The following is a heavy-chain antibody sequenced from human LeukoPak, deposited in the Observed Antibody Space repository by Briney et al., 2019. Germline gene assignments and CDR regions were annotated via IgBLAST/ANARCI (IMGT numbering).Heavy chain of an antibody. Sequence: PSETLSLTCTVSGGSISSSSYYWGWIRQPPGKGLEWIGTIYYSGSTYYNPSLKSRVTISVDTSKNQFSLKLTSVTAADTAVYYCARQLGGTGMNDYWGQGTLVTVSS. CDR1: GGSISSSSYY. V-gene: IGHV4-39*01. J-gene: IGHJ4*02. D-gene: IGHD1-14*01. CDR3: ARQLGGTGMNDY. CDR2: IYYSGST.